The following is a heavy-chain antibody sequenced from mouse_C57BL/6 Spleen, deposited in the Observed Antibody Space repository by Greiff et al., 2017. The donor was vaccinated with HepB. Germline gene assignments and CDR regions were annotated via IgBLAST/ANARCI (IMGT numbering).Heavy chain of an antibody. V-gene: IGHV1-74*01. CDR1: GYTFTSYW. CDR2: IHPSDSDT. CDR3: ASYYGNYGFAY. Sequence: QVQLQQPGAELVKPGASVKVSCKASGYTFTSYWMHWVKQRPGQGLEWIVRIHPSDSDTNYNQKFKGKATLTVDKSSSTAYMQLSSLTSEDSAVYYCASYYGNYGFAYWGQGTLVTVSA. J-gene: IGHJ3*01. D-gene: IGHD2-10*01.